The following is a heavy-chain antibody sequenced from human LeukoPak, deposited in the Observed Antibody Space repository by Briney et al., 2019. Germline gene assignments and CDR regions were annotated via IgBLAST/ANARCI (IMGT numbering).Heavy chain of an antibody. CDR3: ARSLIADGAFDI. J-gene: IGHJ3*02. Sequence: KTGGSLRLSCAASGFTFTSYTMNWVRQAPGKGREWVSDISSSGSYIDYADSVKGRFTISRDNAKNSLFLHMNSLRAEDTAVYYCARSLIADGAFDIWGQGTMVTVSS. CDR1: GFTFTSYT. CDR2: ISSSGSYI. V-gene: IGHV3-21*01. D-gene: IGHD2-21*01.